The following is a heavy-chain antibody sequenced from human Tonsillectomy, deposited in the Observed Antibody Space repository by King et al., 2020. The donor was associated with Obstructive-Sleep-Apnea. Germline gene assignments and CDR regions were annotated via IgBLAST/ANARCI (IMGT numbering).Heavy chain of an antibody. J-gene: IGHJ4*02. CDR2: ISGSGGST. Sequence: VQLVESGGGLVQPGGSLRLSCAASGFTFSSYAMNWVRQAPGKGLEWVSSISGSGGSTYYADFVKGRFTISRDNSKNTLYLQMNSLRAEDTAVYYCAKDKDDGYVEGLDYYFDYWGQGTLVTVSS. V-gene: IGHV3-23*04. D-gene: IGHD5-24*01. CDR3: AKDKDDGYVEGLDYYFDY. CDR1: GFTFSSYA.